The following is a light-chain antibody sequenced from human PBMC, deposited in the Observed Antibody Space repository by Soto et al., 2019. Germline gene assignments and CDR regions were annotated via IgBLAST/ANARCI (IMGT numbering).Light chain of an antibody. CDR2: AAS. CDR3: QQSYSTPPGT. V-gene: IGKV1-5*01. CDR1: QTISSW. Sequence: DIQMTQSPSTLSGSVGDRVTITCRASQTISSWLAWYQQKPGKAPKLLIYAASSLQSGVPSRFSGSGSGTEFTLTISSLQPDDFATYYCQQSYSTPPGTFGQGTKVDIK. J-gene: IGKJ1*01.